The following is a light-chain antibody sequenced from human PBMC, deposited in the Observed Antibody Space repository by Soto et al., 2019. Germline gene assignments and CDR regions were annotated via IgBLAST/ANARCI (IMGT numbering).Light chain of an antibody. CDR1: SSNIGSDS. Sequence: QSVLTQPPSASGTPGQRVPISCSGSSSNIGSDSVNWYQQLPGTAPKLLIYNNNQRPSGVSNRFYGSKSGNTASLTISGRQAEDEADYYCISYTSSSTSVFGAGTKLTVL. V-gene: IGLV1-44*01. CDR3: ISYTSSSTSV. J-gene: IGLJ3*02. CDR2: NNN.